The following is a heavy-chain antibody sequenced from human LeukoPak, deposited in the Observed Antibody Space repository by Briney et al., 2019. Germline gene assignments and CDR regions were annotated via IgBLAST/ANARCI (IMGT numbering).Heavy chain of an antibody. CDR1: GGTFSSYA. D-gene: IGHD3-22*01. J-gene: IGHJ4*02. Sequence: ASVKVSCKASGGTFSSYAISWVRQAPGQGLEWMGGIIPIFGTANYAQKFQGRVTITADKSTSTAYMELSSLRSEDTAVYYCARFPPQYYYDSSGYLGYFDYWGQGTLVTVSS. CDR3: ARFPPQYYYDSSGYLGYFDY. CDR2: IIPIFGTA. V-gene: IGHV1-69*06.